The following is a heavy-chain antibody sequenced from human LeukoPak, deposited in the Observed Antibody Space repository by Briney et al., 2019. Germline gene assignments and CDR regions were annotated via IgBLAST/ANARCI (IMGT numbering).Heavy chain of an antibody. Sequence: PGGSLRLSCAASGFTFDDYGMSWVRQAPGKGLEWVSGINWTGGSTGYADSVKGRFTISRDNAKNSLYLRMNSLRAEDTALYYCARVSGASSHERYSYGLGYYYSYMDVWGKGTTVTVSS. CDR3: ARVSGASSHERYSYGLGYYYSYMDV. CDR2: INWTGGST. CDR1: GFTFDDYG. J-gene: IGHJ6*03. D-gene: IGHD5-18*01. V-gene: IGHV3-20*04.